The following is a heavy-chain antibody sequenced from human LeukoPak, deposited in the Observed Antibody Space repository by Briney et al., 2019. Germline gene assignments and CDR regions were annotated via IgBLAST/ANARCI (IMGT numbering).Heavy chain of an antibody. CDR1: GFTFSSYA. D-gene: IGHD3-10*01. CDR2: ISYDGSNK. Sequence: GRSLRLSCAASGFTFSSYAMHWVRQAPGKGLEWVAVISYDGSNKYYADSVKGRFTISRDNSKNTLYLQMNSLRAEDTGIYYCAKTKVPSYYGSGSYVDYWGQGTLVTVSS. V-gene: IGHV3-30-3*02. CDR3: AKTKVPSYYGSGSYVDY. J-gene: IGHJ4*02.